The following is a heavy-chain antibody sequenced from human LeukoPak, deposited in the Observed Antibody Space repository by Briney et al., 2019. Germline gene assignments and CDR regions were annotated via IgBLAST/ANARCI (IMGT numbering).Heavy chain of an antibody. CDR3: ARDRAYSDKGWFDP. J-gene: IGHJ5*02. CDR2: ISGSGGST. Sequence: PRGSLRLSCAASGFTFSSYAMSWVRQAPGKGLEWVSAISGSGGSTYYADSVKGRFTISRDNSKNTVDLQMNSLRVEDTAVYYCARDRAYSDKGWFDPWGQGTPVTVSS. V-gene: IGHV3-23*01. D-gene: IGHD4-11*01. CDR1: GFTFSSYA.